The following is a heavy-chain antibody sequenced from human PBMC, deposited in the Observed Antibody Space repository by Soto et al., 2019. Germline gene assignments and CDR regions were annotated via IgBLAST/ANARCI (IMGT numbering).Heavy chain of an antibody. CDR1: GYTFTGYY. Sequence: QGHLVQSGAEVKRPGASVKVSCKASGYTFTGYYMHWVRQVPGQGLEWMGWINPNSGDKDYAQKFQGTVTLTRDKSISAAYMELSSLKSDDTAVYYCARVGYCSDTRCYYGQDYYFFYGMDVWGQGTTVTVS. D-gene: IGHD2-2*01. V-gene: IGHV1-2*02. CDR2: INPNSGDK. J-gene: IGHJ6*02. CDR3: ARVGYCSDTRCYYGQDYYFFYGMDV.